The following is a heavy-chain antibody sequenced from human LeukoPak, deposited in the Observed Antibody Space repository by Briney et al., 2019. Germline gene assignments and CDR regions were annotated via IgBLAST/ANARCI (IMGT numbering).Heavy chain of an antibody. CDR3: ARVVAGSVYKNGMDV. J-gene: IGHJ6*02. Sequence: GGSLRLSCAASGFTFSTYVMHWIRQAPDKGLQWVAVILYDGSNKYYADSVKGRFIISRDNSKNTLYLQMNSLTAEDTAVYYCARVVAGSVYKNGMDVWGQGTTVTVSS. D-gene: IGHD6-19*01. CDR1: GFTFSTYV. CDR2: ILYDGSNK. V-gene: IGHV3-30*01.